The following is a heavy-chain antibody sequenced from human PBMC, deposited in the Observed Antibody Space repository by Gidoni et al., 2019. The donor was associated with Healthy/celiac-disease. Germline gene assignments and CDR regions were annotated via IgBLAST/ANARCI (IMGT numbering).Heavy chain of an antibody. CDR3: AREDSSSWYRTWYFDL. Sequence: QVQLQESGPGLVKPSETLSLTCTVSGGSVSSGSYYWSWIRQPPGKGLEWIGYIYYSGSTNYNPSLKSRVTISVDTSKNQFSLKLSSVTAADTAVYYCAREDSSSWYRTWYFDLWGRGTLVTVSS. V-gene: IGHV4-61*01. J-gene: IGHJ2*01. CDR1: GGSVSSGSYY. CDR2: IYYSGST. D-gene: IGHD6-13*01.